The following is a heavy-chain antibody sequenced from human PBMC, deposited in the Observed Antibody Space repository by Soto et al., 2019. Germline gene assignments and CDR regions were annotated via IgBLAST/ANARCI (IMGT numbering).Heavy chain of an antibody. CDR3: ARGRRWGQSVKGLDS. V-gene: IGHV4-34*01. CDR2: INHSGTT. D-gene: IGHD3-16*01. J-gene: IGHJ4*02. Sequence: SETLSLTCAVSGGSFSGYYWTWIRQAPGKGLEWIGEINHSGTTNYNPSLKSRVSVSVDTSKNQFSLKLTSVTAADTCVYYCARGRRWGQSVKGLDSWGQGTQVTVSS. CDR1: GGSFSGYY.